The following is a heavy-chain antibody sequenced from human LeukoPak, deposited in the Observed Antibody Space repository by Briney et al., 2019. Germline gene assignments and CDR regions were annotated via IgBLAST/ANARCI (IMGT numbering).Heavy chain of an antibody. CDR2: ISSSSSHI. CDR1: GFTFSTYS. Sequence: GGSLRLSCAASGFTFSTYSMNWVRQAPGKGLEWVSYISSSSSHINYADSVQGRFTISRDSAKNSLYLQMNSLRAEDTAVYYCVREFYYFDYWGQGTLVTVSS. CDR3: VREFYYFDY. V-gene: IGHV3-21*05. J-gene: IGHJ4*02.